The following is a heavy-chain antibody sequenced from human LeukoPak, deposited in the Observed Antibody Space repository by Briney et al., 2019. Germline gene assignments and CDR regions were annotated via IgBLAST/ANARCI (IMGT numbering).Heavy chain of an antibody. CDR1: GFTFSSYN. Sequence: GGSLRLSRAASGFTFSSYNMNWVRQAPGKGLEWVSSITNSGSYIYYADSVKGRFTISRDNAKNTLYLHMNSLRAEDTAVYYCARDPRGGRLVPNDYWGQGTLVTVSS. J-gene: IGHJ4*02. V-gene: IGHV3-21*06. CDR3: ARDPRGGRLVPNDY. D-gene: IGHD6-19*01. CDR2: ITNSGSYI.